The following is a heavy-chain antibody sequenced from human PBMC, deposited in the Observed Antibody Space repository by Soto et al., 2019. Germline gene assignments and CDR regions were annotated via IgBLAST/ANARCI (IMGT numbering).Heavy chain of an antibody. CDR2: ISYDGSNK. CDR3: AKEHDAYYYGPAPIDY. J-gene: IGHJ4*02. D-gene: IGHD3-10*01. Sequence: PGGSLRLSCAASGFTFSSYGMHWVRQAPGKGLEWVAVISYDGSNKYYADSVKGRFTISRDNSKNTLYLQMNSLRAEDTALYYCAKEHDAYYYGPAPIDYWGQGTLVTVSS. V-gene: IGHV3-30*18. CDR1: GFTFSSYG.